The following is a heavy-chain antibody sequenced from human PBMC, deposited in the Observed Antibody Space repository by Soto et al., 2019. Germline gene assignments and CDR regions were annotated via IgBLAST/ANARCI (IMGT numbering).Heavy chain of an antibody. V-gene: IGHV1-2*04. J-gene: IGHJ3*02. CDR2: INPNSGGT. Sequence: ASVKVSCKASGYTFTGYYMHWVRQAPGQGLEWMGWINPNSGGTNYAQKFQGWVTMTRDTSISTAYMELSRLRSDDTAVYYCARGVPFTVKNSGVAFDSWGQGTMVTVSS. CDR3: ARGVPFTVKNSGVAFDS. D-gene: IGHD2-15*01. CDR1: GYTFTGYY.